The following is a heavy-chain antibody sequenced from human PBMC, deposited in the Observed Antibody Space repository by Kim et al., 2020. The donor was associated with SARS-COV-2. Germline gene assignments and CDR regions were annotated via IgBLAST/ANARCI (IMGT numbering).Heavy chain of an antibody. CDR1: GFTFSSYE. CDR3: ARDRAGDRSITIFGVVTTHGGDYFDY. Sequence: GGSLRLSCAASGFTFSSYEMNWVRQAPGKGLEWVSYISSSGSTIYYADSVKGRFTISRDNAKNSLYLQMNSLRAEDTAVYYCARDRAGDRSITIFGVVTTHGGDYFDYWGQGTLVTVSS. CDR2: ISSSGSTI. D-gene: IGHD3-3*01. V-gene: IGHV3-48*03. J-gene: IGHJ4*02.